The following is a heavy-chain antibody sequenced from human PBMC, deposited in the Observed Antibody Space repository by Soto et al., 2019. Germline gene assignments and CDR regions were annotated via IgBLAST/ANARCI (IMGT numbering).Heavy chain of an antibody. CDR1: GGSISNYY. V-gene: IGHV4-59*01. CDR3: AVAPRY. CDR2: IYDSGST. J-gene: IGHJ4*02. Sequence: QVQLQESGPGLVKPSETLSLTCTVSGGSISNYYWSWVRQPPGKGLEWIGYIYDSGSTNYNPSLKSRVTISVDTSKNQFSLRLTSVTAADTAVYYCAVAPRYWGQGTLVTVSS.